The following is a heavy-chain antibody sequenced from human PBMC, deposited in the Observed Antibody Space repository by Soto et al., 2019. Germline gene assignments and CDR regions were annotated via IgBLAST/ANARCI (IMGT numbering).Heavy chain of an antibody. CDR1: GDSVSSNSAA. V-gene: IGHV6-1*01. J-gene: IGHJ3*02. Sequence: SQTLSLTCAISGDSVSSNSAALNLIMQSPSRGLEWLGRTYYRSKWYNDYAVSVQSRISINPDTSKNQFSLQLNSVTPEDTAVYYCARDPPTATGALDIWGQGTMVTVSS. CDR3: ARDPPTATGALDI. CDR2: TYYRSKWYN. D-gene: IGHD4-17*01.